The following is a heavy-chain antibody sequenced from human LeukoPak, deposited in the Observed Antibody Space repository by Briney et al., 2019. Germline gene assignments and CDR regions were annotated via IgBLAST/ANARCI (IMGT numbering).Heavy chain of an antibody. J-gene: IGHJ4*02. V-gene: IGHV3-23*01. D-gene: IGHD3-3*01. CDR1: GFTFSSYA. CDR2: ISGSDGST. Sequence: PGGSLRLSCAASGFTFSSYAMSWVRQAPGKGLEWVSAISGSDGSTYYADSVKGRFTISRDNSKNTLCLQMNSLRAEDTAVYYCAKERDYDFWSGYPYYFDYWGQGTLVTVSS. CDR3: AKERDYDFWSGYPYYFDY.